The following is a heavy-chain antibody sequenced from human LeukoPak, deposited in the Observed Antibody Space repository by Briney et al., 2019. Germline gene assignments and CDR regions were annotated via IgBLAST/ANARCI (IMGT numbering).Heavy chain of an antibody. J-gene: IGHJ1*01. D-gene: IGHD6-19*01. CDR3: ARGSYSGRYAGAEYFQH. V-gene: IGHV3-30*04. CDR2: ISYDGSNK. Sequence: GGSLRLSCAASGFTFSSYAMHWVRQAPGKGLEWVAVISYDGSNKYYADSVKGRFTISRDNSKNTLYLQMNSLRSEDTAVYYCARGSYSGRYAGAEYFQHWGQGTLVTVSS. CDR1: GFTFSSYA.